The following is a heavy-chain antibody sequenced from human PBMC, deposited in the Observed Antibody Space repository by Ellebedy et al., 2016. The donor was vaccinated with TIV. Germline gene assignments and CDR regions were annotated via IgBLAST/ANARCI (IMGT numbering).Heavy chain of an antibody. CDR1: GYTFTGYY. CDR2: INPNSGGT. J-gene: IGHJ5*02. Sequence: AASVKVSCKASGYTFTGYYMHWVRQAPGQGLEWMGWINPNSGGTNYAQKFQGRVTMTRDTSISTAYMELSRLRSDDTAVYYCARGARKYGGNSGSPFDPWGQGTLVTVSS. D-gene: IGHD4-23*01. CDR3: ARGARKYGGNSGSPFDP. V-gene: IGHV1-2*02.